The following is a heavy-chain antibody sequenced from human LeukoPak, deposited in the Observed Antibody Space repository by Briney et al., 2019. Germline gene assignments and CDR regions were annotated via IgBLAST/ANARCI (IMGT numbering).Heavy chain of an antibody. CDR1: GGSFSGYY. V-gene: IGHV4-34*01. CDR2: INHSGST. CDR3: AREPRGYSLMGDAFDI. Sequence: SETLSLTCAVYGGSFSGYYWSWIRQPPGKGLEWIGEINHSGSTNYNPSLKSRVTISVDTSKNQFSLKLSSVTAADTAVYYCAREPRGYSLMGDAFDIWGQGTMVIVSS. D-gene: IGHD5-18*01. J-gene: IGHJ3*02.